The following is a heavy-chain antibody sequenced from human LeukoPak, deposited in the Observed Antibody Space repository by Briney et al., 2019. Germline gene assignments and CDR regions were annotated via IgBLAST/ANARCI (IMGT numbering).Heavy chain of an antibody. CDR2: INRSGST. CDR1: GGSFSGYY. J-gene: IGHJ4*02. D-gene: IGHD1/OR15-1a*01. CDR3: ARGPHWRRGKQFDY. V-gene: IGHV4-34*01. Sequence: PSETLSLTCAVYGGSFSGYYWSWIRQPPGKGLEWIGEINRSGSTNYNPSLKSRVTISVDTSKNQYSLKLSSVTAADTAVYYCARGPHWRRGKQFDYGGQGTLVTVSS.